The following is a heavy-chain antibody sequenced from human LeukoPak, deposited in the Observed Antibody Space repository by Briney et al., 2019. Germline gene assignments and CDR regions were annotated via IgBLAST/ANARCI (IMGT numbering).Heavy chain of an antibody. CDR3: ARDQGEWLVANAFDI. CDR2: IIPIFGTA. D-gene: IGHD6-19*01. V-gene: IGHV1-69*05. CDR1: GGTFSSYA. J-gene: IGHJ3*02. Sequence: SVKVSCKASGGTFSSYAISWVRQAPGQGLEWMGRIIPIFGTANYAQKFQGRVTITTDESTSTAYMEPSSLRSEDTAVYYCARDQGEWLVANAFDIWGQGTMVTVSS.